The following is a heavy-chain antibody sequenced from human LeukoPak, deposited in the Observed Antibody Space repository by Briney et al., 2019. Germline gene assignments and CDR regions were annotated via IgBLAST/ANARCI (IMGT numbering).Heavy chain of an antibody. J-gene: IGHJ5*02. CDR3: ARQVVVVPAAIALGDNWFDP. Sequence: SETLSLTCAVSGYSISSVYYWGWIRQPPGKGLEWIGSIYHSGSTYYNPSLKSRVTISVDTSKNQFSLKLSSVTAADTAVYYCARQVVVVPAAIALGDNWFDPWGQGTLVTVSS. CDR2: IYHSGST. D-gene: IGHD2-2*01. CDR1: GYSISSVYY. V-gene: IGHV4-38-2*01.